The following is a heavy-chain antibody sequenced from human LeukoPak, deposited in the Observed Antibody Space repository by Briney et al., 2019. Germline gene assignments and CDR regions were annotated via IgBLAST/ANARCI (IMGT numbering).Heavy chain of an antibody. D-gene: IGHD2-2*01. Sequence: KSSETLSLTCTVSGGSISSGGYYWSWIRQHPGKGLEWIGYIYYSGSTYYNPSLKSRVTISVDTSKNQFSLKLSSVTAADTAVYYCARDFPYCSSTSCSGMDVWGQGTTVTVSS. V-gene: IGHV4-31*03. CDR2: IYYSGST. CDR1: GGSISSGGYY. CDR3: ARDFPYCSSTSCSGMDV. J-gene: IGHJ6*02.